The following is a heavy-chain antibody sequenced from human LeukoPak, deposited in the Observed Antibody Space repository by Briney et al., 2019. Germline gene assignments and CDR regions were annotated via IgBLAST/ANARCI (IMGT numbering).Heavy chain of an antibody. Sequence: PSETLSLTCTVSGGSISSSSYYWGWIRQPPGKGLEWIGSIYYSGSTYYNPSLKSRVTISVDTSKNQFSLKLSSVTAADTAVYYCARHRIKRYSSGSYYYYMDVWGKGTTVTVPS. V-gene: IGHV4-39*01. D-gene: IGHD6-19*01. CDR3: ARHRIKRYSSGSYYYYMDV. CDR1: GGSISSSSYY. J-gene: IGHJ6*03. CDR2: IYYSGST.